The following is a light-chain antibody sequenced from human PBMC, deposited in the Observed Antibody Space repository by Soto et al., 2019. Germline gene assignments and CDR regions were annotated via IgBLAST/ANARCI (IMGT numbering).Light chain of an antibody. CDR1: ENIIQY. J-gene: IGKJ1*01. Sequence: DIQMTQSPSSLSASLGDRVTITCRASENIIQYLNWYQQKPGKVPRLLVYGASRLETGVPSRFSASGFGTEFTLTIRGLQSEDFATYYCQHSYTAPWTCGQGTKV. CDR2: GAS. CDR3: QHSYTAPWT. V-gene: IGKV1-39*01.